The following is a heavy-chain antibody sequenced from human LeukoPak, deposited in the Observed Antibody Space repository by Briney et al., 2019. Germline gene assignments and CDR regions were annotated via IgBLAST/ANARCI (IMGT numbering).Heavy chain of an antibody. CDR2: IYYSGST. D-gene: IGHD3-22*01. Sequence: SETLSLTCTVSGGSISSYYWSWIRQPPGKGLEWIGYIYYSGSTNYNPSLKSRVTISVDTSKNQFSLKLSSVTAADTAVYYCARAPQGDSSDFDYWGQGTLVTVSS. CDR1: GGSISSYY. V-gene: IGHV4-59*12. J-gene: IGHJ4*02. CDR3: ARAPQGDSSDFDY.